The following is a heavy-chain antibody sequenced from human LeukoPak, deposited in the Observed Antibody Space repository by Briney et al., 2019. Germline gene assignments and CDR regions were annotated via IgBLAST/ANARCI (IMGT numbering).Heavy chain of an antibody. V-gene: IGHV3-23*01. Sequence: PGGSLRLSCVASGFTFSSYAMSWVRQGPVKGLEWVSGISGGGGSTYYADSAKGRFTISRDNSKNTMYLQMSSLRAEDTAEYFCAKGMIYCSGGSCYLGTFDIWGQGTMVTVSS. CDR2: ISGGGGST. CDR1: GFTFSSYA. CDR3: AKGMIYCSGGSCYLGTFDI. D-gene: IGHD2-15*01. J-gene: IGHJ3*02.